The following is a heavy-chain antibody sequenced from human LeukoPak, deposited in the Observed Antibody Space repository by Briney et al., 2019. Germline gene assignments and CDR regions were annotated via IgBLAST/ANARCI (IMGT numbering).Heavy chain of an antibody. D-gene: IGHD3-10*01. J-gene: IGHJ4*02. CDR2: IYPSDSNS. CDR1: GYSFTSYW. V-gene: IGHV5-51*01. CDR3: ARIGLGAGYFGSRLDY. Sequence: GESLKISCKGSGYSFTSYWIGWVRQMPGKGLEWMGIIYPSDSNSRYSPSFQGQVTISVDKSISTAYLQWSSLKVSDTAMYYCARIGLGAGYFGSRLDYWGPGTLVTVSS.